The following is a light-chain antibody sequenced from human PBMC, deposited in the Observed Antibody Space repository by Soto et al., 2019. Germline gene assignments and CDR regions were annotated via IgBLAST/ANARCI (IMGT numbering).Light chain of an antibody. CDR3: CSYAGSPYVV. CDR2: DVS. J-gene: IGLJ2*01. CDR1: SSDVGGYNY. V-gene: IGLV2-11*01. Sequence: QSALTQPRSVSGSPGQSVTISCTGTSSDVGGYNYVSWYQQHPGKAPKLMIYDVSKRPSGVPDRFSGSKSGNTASLTISGLQADCCSYAGSPYVVFGGGTQLTVL.